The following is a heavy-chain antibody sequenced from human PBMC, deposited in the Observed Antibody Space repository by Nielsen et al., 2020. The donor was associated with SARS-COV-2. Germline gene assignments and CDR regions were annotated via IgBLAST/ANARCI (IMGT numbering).Heavy chain of an antibody. CDR1: GFTFSDYY. J-gene: IGHJ4*02. CDR2: ISSSSSYT. Sequence: GESLKISCAASGFTFSDYYMSWIRQAPGKGLEWVSYISSSSSYTNYADSVKGRFTISRDNAKSSLYLQMNSLRAEDTAVYYCARVRQDSGWYYFDYWGQGTLVTVSS. D-gene: IGHD6-19*01. CDR3: ARVRQDSGWYYFDY. V-gene: IGHV3-11*05.